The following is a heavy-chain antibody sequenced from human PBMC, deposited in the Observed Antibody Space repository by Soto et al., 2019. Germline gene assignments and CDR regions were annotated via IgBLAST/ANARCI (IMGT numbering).Heavy chain of an antibody. CDR3: AKVWLAVADPYSFDY. V-gene: IGHV3-23*01. Sequence: VQLLESGGGSVQPGGSLRLSCAASGFTFSNYAMSWVRQAPGKGLEWVSGISGSGGSTYYTDSVKGRFTISRDNSKNTVYLQMSSLRAKDTAVYYCAKVWLAVADPYSFDYWGQGTLVTVSS. CDR2: ISGSGGST. D-gene: IGHD6-19*01. CDR1: GFTFSNYA. J-gene: IGHJ4*02.